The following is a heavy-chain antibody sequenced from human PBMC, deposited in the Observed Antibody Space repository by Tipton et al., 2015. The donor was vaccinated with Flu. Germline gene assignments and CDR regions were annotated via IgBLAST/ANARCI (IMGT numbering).Heavy chain of an antibody. D-gene: IGHD1-14*01. CDR2: IYTSGST. Sequence: TLSLTCSVSGDSISSGLHYWSWVRQPAGKGLEWIGRIYTSGSTHYNPSLKSRVTISVDTSKNQFSLKLNSVTAADTAVYYCARERNSVYYFDYWGQGTLVTVSS. CDR3: ARERNSVYYFDY. J-gene: IGHJ4*02. CDR1: GDSISSGLHY. V-gene: IGHV4-61*02.